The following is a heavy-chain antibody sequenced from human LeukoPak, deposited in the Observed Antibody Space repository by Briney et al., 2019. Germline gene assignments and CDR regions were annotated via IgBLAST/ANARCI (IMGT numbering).Heavy chain of an antibody. D-gene: IGHD3-16*01. J-gene: IGHJ4*02. V-gene: IGHV6-1*01. Sequence: SQTLSLTCAIPGDSVSSNSAAWNWIRQSPSRGLEWLGRTYYRSKWYNDYAVSVKSRITINPDTSKNQFSLQLNSVTPEDTAVYYCVRSDDWEYYFDYWGQGTLVTVSS. CDR2: TYYRSKWYN. CDR3: VRSDDWEYYFDY. CDR1: GDSVSSNSAA.